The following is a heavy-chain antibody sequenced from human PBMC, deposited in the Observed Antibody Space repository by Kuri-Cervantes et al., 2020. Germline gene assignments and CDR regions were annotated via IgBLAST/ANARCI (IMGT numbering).Heavy chain of an antibody. J-gene: IGHJ4*02. Sequence: KVSCKGSGYSFTSYWIGWVRQMPGKGLEWMGIIYPGDSDTRYSPSFQGQVTISADKSISTAYLQWSSLKASDTAMYYCARLRDTYYDILTGYYFFDYWAREPWSPSPQ. CDR3: ARLRDTYYDILTGYYFFDY. CDR1: GYSFTSYW. V-gene: IGHV5-51*01. CDR2: IYPGDSDT. D-gene: IGHD3-9*01.